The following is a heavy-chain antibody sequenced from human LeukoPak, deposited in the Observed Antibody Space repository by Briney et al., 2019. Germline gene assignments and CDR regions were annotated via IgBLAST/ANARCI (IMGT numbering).Heavy chain of an antibody. Sequence: ASVKVSCKVSGYTLTELSMHWVRQAPGQGLEWMGRINPNSGGTNYAQKFQGRVTMTRDTSISTAYMELSRLRSDDTAVYYCARDRGYSSGWYEVGYWGQGTLVTVSS. CDR2: INPNSGGT. CDR3: ARDRGYSSGWYEVGY. J-gene: IGHJ4*02. V-gene: IGHV1-2*06. CDR1: GYTLTELS. D-gene: IGHD6-19*01.